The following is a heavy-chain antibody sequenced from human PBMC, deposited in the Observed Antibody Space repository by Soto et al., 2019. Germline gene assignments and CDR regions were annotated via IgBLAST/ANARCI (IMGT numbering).Heavy chain of an antibody. CDR3: ARDRLEMATKSEFDY. CDR1: GFTFSSYG. V-gene: IGHV3-21*01. D-gene: IGHD3-16*01. CDR2: ISSGSSYI. Sequence: GSLRLSCAASGFTFSSYGMHWVRQAPGKGLEWVSAISSGSSYIYYADSVKGRFTISRDNAKNSLYLQMNSLRAEDTAVYYCARDRLEMATKSEFDYWGQGTLVTVSS. J-gene: IGHJ4*02.